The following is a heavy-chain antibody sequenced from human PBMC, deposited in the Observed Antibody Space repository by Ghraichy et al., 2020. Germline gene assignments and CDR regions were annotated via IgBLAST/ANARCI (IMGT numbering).Heavy chain of an antibody. Sequence: GGSLRLSCAASGFTFSSYGMHWVRQAPGKGLEWVSFIRYDGSNKYYSDTVKGRFTISRDNSKNTLCLQMNSLRAEDTAVYYCAKVEPEYSSGWHVGEIDYWGQGTLVTVSS. V-gene: IGHV3-30*02. CDR3: AKVEPEYSSGWHVGEIDY. J-gene: IGHJ4*02. D-gene: IGHD6-19*01. CDR1: GFTFSSYG. CDR2: IRYDGSNK.